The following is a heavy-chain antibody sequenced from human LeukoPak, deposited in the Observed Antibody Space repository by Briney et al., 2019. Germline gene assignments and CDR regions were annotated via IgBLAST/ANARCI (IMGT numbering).Heavy chain of an antibody. J-gene: IGHJ4*02. D-gene: IGHD2/OR15-2a*01. CDR3: AREGGPFRPLDY. CDR1: GGSISSTNW. V-gene: IGHV4-4*02. Sequence: SETLSLTCGVSGGSISSTNWWTWGRQPPGKGLEGIGEVHLDGRTNYNPSLQSRLTMSVDFSENHISLKLTSVTAADTAVYYCAREGGPFRPLDYSGQGTLVTVSS. CDR2: VHLDGRT.